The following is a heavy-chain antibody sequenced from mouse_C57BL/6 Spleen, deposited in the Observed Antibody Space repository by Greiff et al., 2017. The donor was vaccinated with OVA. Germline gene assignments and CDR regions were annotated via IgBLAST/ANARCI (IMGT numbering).Heavy chain of an antibody. CDR1: GFTFSSYA. V-gene: IGHV5-4*01. Sequence: EVKLVESGGGLVKPGGSLKLSCAASGFTFSSYAMSWVRQTPEKRLEWVATISDGGSYTYYPDNVKGRFTISRDNAKNNLYLQMSHLKSEDTAMYYCARDRDYDPLLYYFDYWGQGTTLTVSS. CDR3: ARDRDYDPLLYYFDY. CDR2: ISDGGSYT. D-gene: IGHD2-4*01. J-gene: IGHJ2*01.